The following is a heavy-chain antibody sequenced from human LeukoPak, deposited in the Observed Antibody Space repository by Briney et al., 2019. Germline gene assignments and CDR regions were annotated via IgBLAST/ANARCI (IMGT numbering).Heavy chain of an antibody. CDR1: GGSISNYH. CDR2: IHTSGST. CDR3: ARRDISSGWSFDY. V-gene: IGHV4-4*07. J-gene: IGHJ4*02. D-gene: IGHD6-19*01. Sequence: KSSETLSLTCTVSGGSISNYHWSWIRPPAGKGLERIGQIHTSGSTNYNPPLKSRVTMSIDTTEDQVSLTIRSATAADTAFYYCARRDISSGWSFDYWGQGTLVTVSS.